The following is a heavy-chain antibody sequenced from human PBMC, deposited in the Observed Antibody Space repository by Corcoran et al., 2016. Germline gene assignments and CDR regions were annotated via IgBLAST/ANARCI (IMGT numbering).Heavy chain of an antibody. D-gene: IGHD6-19*01. CDR1: GCSFTNYW. J-gene: IGHJ6*02. Sequence: EVQLVQSGAEVKKPGESLKISCMGSGCSFTNYWICWVRQMPGKGRAWMGIIYPGDSDTRYSPSFQVQVTISADKSISTAYLPWSSLTASDTAMDYCARRGVGLGYYYGMYVWGQGTTVTVSS. CDR2: IYPGDSDT. CDR3: ARRGVGLGYYYGMYV. V-gene: IGHV5-51*01.